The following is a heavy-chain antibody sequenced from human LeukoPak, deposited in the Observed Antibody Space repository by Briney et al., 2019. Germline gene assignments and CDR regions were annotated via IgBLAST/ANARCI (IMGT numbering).Heavy chain of an antibody. V-gene: IGHV4-39*07. CDR1: GGSISSSSYY. D-gene: IGHD3-22*01. Sequence: RTSETLSLTCTVSGGSISSSSYYWGWIRQPPGKGLEWIGSIYYSGSTYYNPSLKSRVTISVDTSKNQFSLKLSSVTAADTAVYYCARVYDSSGYYYPDAFDIWGQGTMVTVSS. J-gene: IGHJ3*02. CDR2: IYYSGST. CDR3: ARVYDSSGYYYPDAFDI.